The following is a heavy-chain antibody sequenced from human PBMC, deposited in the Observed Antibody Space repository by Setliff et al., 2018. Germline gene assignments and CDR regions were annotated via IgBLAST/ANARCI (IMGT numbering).Heavy chain of an antibody. J-gene: IGHJ4*02. CDR3: TREHTLWVGTSHHDC. CDR1: GFSLNVCS. V-gene: IGHV3-74*01. CDR2: ISIDGSST. Sequence: LSCAASGFSLNVCSMTWVRQAPGEGLVWVSRISIDGSSTVYADSVKGRFTISRDNVKKMLYLQMDTLRTEDTAVYYCTREHTLWVGTSHHDCWGQGTQVTVSS. D-gene: IGHD1-26*01.